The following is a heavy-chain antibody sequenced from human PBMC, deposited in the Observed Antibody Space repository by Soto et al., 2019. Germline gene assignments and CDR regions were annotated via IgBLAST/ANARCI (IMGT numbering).Heavy chain of an antibody. J-gene: IGHJ6*03. CDR1: GFTFDDYA. D-gene: IGHD4-4*01. CDR2: ISWNSGSI. V-gene: IGHV3-9*01. CDR3: AKDGIRIAATVTTGAYYYYYMDV. Sequence: GGSLRLSCAASGFTFDDYAMHWVRQAPGKGLEWVSGISWNSGSIGYADSVKGRFTISRDNAKNSLYLQMNSLRAEDTALYYCAKDGIRIAATVTTGAYYYYYMDVWGKGTTVTVSS.